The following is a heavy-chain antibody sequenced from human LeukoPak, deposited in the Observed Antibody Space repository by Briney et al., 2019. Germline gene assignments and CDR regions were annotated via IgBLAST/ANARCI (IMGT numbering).Heavy chain of an antibody. J-gene: IGHJ6*02. CDR3: ARDSQYDWKRDYYYGMDV. V-gene: IGHV3-33*08. D-gene: IGHD1-1*01. CDR1: GFTFSSYG. Sequence: GRSLRLSCGASGFTFSSYGMHWVRQAPGKGLEWVAVIWYDGSNKYYADSVKGRFTIPRDNSKNTLYLQMNSLRAEDTAVYYCARDSQYDWKRDYYYGMDVWGQGTTVTVSS. CDR2: IWYDGSNK.